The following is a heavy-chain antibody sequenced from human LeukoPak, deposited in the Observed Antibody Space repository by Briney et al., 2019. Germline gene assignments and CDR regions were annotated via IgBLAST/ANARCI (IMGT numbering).Heavy chain of an antibody. CDR3: ARGHTKSETGYFDY. CDR1: GGSFSSYY. D-gene: IGHD1-1*01. V-gene: IGHV4-34*01. J-gene: IGHJ4*03. CDR2: INHRGDT. Sequence: SETLSLTCAVYGGSFSSYYWSWIRQSPGKGLEWIAEINHRGDTNYNPSVKSRVTISVDTSKNQFSLKVTSLTAADTAVYYCARGHTKSETGYFDYWGQGTLVTVSS.